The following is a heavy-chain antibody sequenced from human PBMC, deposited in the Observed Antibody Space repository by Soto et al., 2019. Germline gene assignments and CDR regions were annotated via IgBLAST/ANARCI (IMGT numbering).Heavy chain of an antibody. CDR3: ARGIVGATDYLDY. V-gene: IGHV3-48*01. D-gene: IGHD1-26*01. CDR1: GFTFSSYN. Sequence: GGSLRLSCAASGFTFSSYNMDWVRQAPGKGLEWVSHITSRSSIIYYADSVKGRFTISRDNAKNSLYLQMNSLRAEDTAVYYCARGIVGATDYLDYWGQGTLVTVSS. J-gene: IGHJ4*02. CDR2: ITSRSSII.